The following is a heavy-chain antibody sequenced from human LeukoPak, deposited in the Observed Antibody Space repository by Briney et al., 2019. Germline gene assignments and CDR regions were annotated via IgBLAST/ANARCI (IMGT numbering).Heavy chain of an antibody. Sequence: GGSLRLSCAASGFTVSSNYMSWVRQAPGKGLEWVSVIYSGGSTYYADSVKGRFTISRDNSKNILYLQIHSLRAEDTAVYYCAKGKGSSSSSIDWWGQGTLVTVSS. J-gene: IGHJ4*02. D-gene: IGHD2-15*01. CDR2: IYSGGST. CDR1: GFTVSSNY. CDR3: AKGKGSSSSSIDW. V-gene: IGHV3-53*01.